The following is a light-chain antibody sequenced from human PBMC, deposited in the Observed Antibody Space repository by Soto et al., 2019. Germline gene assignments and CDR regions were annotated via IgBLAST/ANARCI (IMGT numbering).Light chain of an antibody. Sequence: EIVLTQSPATLSLSPGERATLSCRATESVSNNLAWYQQKPGQAPRFLIYGASTRATGIPARFSGSGSGTEFTLTITSLEPEDFAVYFCQHRSDSWTFGQGTKVDIK. V-gene: IGKV3-11*01. CDR2: GAS. CDR1: ESVSNN. CDR3: QHRSDSWT. J-gene: IGKJ1*01.